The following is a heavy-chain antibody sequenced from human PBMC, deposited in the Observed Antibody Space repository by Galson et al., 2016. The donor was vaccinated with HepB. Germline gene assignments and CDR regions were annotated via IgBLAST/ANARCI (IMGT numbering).Heavy chain of an antibody. D-gene: IGHD2-2*01. CDR2: IRGSGGVT. V-gene: IGHV3-23*01. CDR1: GFSFSTYG. CDR3: AKDILEVPAALPFYS. Sequence: SLRLSCAVSGFSFSTYGMSWVRQAPGKGLEWISAIRGSGGVTHYADSVRGRFTISRDHSKRTLFLHMSSLTVEDTAVYYCAKDILEVPAALPFYSWGQGTLVIVSS. J-gene: IGHJ4*02.